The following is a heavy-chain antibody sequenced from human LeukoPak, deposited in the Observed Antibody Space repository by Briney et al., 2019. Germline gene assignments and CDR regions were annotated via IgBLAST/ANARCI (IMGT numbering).Heavy chain of an antibody. V-gene: IGHV4-34*01. D-gene: IGHD3-22*01. J-gene: IGHJ6*03. CDR3: ARLAKTYYYDSSGYGAYYYYMDV. Sequence: PSETLSLTCAVYGGSFSGHYWSWIRQPPGKGLEWIGEINHSGSTNYNPSLKSRVTISVDTSKNQFSLKLSSATAADTAVYYCARLAKTYYYDSSGYGAYYYYMDVWGKGTTVTISS. CDR1: GGSFSGHY. CDR2: INHSGST.